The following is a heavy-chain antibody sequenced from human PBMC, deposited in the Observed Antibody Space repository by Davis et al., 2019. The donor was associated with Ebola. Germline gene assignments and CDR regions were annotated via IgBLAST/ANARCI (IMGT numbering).Heavy chain of an antibody. Sequence: SETLSLTCTVSGGSISSYYWTWIRQPPGKGLEWIGEINHSGSAKYNPSLKSRVTMSVDTSKNQFSLKLSSVTAADTALYYCARGRYFDSGDYVTGFWYFDLWGRGTPVTVSS. V-gene: IGHV4-34*01. J-gene: IGHJ2*01. CDR3: ARGRYFDSGDYVTGFWYFDL. CDR1: GGSISSYY. D-gene: IGHD4-17*01. CDR2: INHSGSA.